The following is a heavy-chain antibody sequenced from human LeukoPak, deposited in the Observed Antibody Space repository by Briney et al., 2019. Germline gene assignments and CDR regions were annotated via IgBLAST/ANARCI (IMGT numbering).Heavy chain of an antibody. V-gene: IGHV3-9*01. CDR3: AKAEVDRIDNYYGMDV. J-gene: IGHJ6*02. CDR1: GFTFDDYA. D-gene: IGHD5-12*01. CDR2: ISWNSGSI. Sequence: GGSLRLPCAASGFTFDDYAMHWVRQAPGKGLEWVSGISWNSGSIGYADSVKGRFTISRDNAKNSLYLQMNSLRAEDTALYYCAKAEVDRIDNYYGMDVWGQGTTVTVSS.